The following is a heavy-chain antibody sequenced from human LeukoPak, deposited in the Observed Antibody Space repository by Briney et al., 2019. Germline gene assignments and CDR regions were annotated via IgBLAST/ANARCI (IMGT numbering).Heavy chain of an antibody. V-gene: IGHV4-39*01. CDR1: GGSISSSSYY. J-gene: IGHJ4*02. CDR2: IYYSGST. CDR3: ARRPIRTSAPYFFDY. D-gene: IGHD2-8*02. Sequence: PSETLSLTCTVSGGSISSSSYYWDWIRQPPGKGLEWIGSIYYSGSTYYNPSLKSRVTISVDTSKNQFSLKLTSVTAADTAVYYCARRPIRTSAPYFFDYWGQGTLVTVSS.